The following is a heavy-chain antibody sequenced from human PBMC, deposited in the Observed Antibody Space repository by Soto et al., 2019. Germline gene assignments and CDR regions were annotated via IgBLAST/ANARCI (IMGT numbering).Heavy chain of an antibody. J-gene: IGHJ4*02. Sequence: EVQLVESGGGLVQPGRSLRLSCAASGFTSDDYAMHWVRQAPGKGLEWVSGISWNSGSIGYADSVKGRFTISRDNAKNSLYLQMNSLRAEDTALYYCAKEGGVRIAAAVDYWGQGTLVTVSS. V-gene: IGHV3-9*02. D-gene: IGHD6-13*01. CDR2: ISWNSGSI. CDR1: GFTSDDYA. CDR3: AKEGGVRIAAAVDY.